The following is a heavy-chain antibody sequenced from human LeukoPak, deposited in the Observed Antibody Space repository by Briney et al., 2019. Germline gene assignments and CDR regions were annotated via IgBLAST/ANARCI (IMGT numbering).Heavy chain of an antibody. CDR1: GFTFNSYT. CDR3: ARVLLDTMIGPFGY. J-gene: IGHJ4*02. Sequence: PGGSLRLSCSASGFTFNSYTMNWVRQAPGKGLEVVSSISSSSSYIYYADSVKGRFTISRDNAKNSLYLQMNSLRAEDTAVYYCARVLLDTMIGPFGYWGQGTLVTVSS. CDR2: ISSSSSYI. D-gene: IGHD3-22*01. V-gene: IGHV3-21*01.